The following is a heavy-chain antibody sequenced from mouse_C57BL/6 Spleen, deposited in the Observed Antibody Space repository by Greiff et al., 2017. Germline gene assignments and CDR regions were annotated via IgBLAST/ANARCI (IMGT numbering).Heavy chain of an antibody. CDR2: IYPGSGST. Sequence: QVQLQQPGAELVKPGASVKMSCKASGYTFTSYWITWVKQRPGQGLEWIGDIYPGSGSTNYNEKFKSKATLTVDTSSSTAYMQLSSLTSEDSAVYYCARDDGYDDAMDYWGQGTSVTVSS. J-gene: IGHJ4*01. V-gene: IGHV1-55*01. CDR1: GYTFTSYW. CDR3: ARDDGYDDAMDY. D-gene: IGHD2-2*01.